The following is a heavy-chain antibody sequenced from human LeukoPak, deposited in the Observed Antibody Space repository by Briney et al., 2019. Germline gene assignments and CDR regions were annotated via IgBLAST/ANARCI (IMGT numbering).Heavy chain of an antibody. V-gene: IGHV1-46*01. Sequence: ASVKVSCKAFGYTFTSNYMHWVRQAPGQGPEWMGVISPSGGSTTYAQKFQGRVTMTEDTSTDTAYMELSSLRSEDTAVYYCATAGPSVVWRPYYYYMDVWGKGTTVTVSS. CDR1: GYTFTSNY. D-gene: IGHD5/OR15-5a*01. CDR2: ISPSGGST. J-gene: IGHJ6*03. CDR3: ATAGPSVVWRPYYYYMDV.